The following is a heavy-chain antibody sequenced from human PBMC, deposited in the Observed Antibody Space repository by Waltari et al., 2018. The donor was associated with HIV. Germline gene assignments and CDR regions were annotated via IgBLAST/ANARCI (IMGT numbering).Heavy chain of an antibody. Sequence: QITLKESGPTLVKPTQTLTLTCTFSGFSLSTSGVGVGWIRQPPGKALEWLALIYWNDDKRYSPSLKSRLTITKDTSKNQVVLTMTNMDPVDTATYYCAHRPHPPVLTRDGSGSYILNWFDPWGQGTLVTVSS. CDR3: AHRPHPPVLTRDGSGSYILNWFDP. CDR1: GFSLSTSGVG. V-gene: IGHV2-5*01. D-gene: IGHD3-10*01. CDR2: IYWNDDK. J-gene: IGHJ5*02.